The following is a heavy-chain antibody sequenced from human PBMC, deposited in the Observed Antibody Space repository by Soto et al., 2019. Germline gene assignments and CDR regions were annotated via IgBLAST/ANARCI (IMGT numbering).Heavy chain of an antibody. Sequence: GGSLRLSCAASGFTFSSYAMSWVRQAPGKGLEWVSAISGSGGSTYYADSVKGRFTISRDNSKNTLYLQMNSLRAEDTAVYYCAKVNFRHIVGGPAAILRTYYFDYWGQGPLVTVSS. D-gene: IGHD2-2*01. V-gene: IGHV3-23*01. CDR1: GFTFSSYA. CDR2: ISGSGGST. J-gene: IGHJ4*02. CDR3: AKVNFRHIVGGPAAILRTYYFDY.